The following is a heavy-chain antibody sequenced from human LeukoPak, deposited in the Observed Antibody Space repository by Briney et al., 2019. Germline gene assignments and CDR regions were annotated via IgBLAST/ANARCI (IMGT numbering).Heavy chain of an antibody. Sequence: AGGSLRLSCSASGFTFIYYAMHWVRPAPGKGLEYVSGISSNGGNTYYADSVKGRFTMSRANTNNTLYLQMSSLRAEDTALYYCVKDRGQSIETPGHFGSWGQGTLVTVSS. J-gene: IGHJ4*02. V-gene: IGHV3-64D*06. CDR2: ISSNGGNT. CDR1: GFTFIYYA. CDR3: VKDRGQSIETPGHFGS. D-gene: IGHD5-24*01.